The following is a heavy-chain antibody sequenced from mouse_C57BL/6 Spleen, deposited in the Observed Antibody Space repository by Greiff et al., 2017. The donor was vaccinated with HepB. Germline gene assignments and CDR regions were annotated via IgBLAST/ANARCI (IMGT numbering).Heavy chain of an antibody. CDR1: GYTFTDYN. Sequence: VQLKQSGPELVKPGASVKMSCKASGYTFTDYNMHWVKQSHGKSLEWIGYINPNNGGTSYNQKFKGKATLTVNKSSSTAYMELRSLTSEDSAVYYCARGGNWDAWFAYWGQGTLVTVSA. V-gene: IGHV1-22*01. D-gene: IGHD4-1*01. J-gene: IGHJ3*01. CDR2: INPNNGGT. CDR3: ARGGNWDAWFAY.